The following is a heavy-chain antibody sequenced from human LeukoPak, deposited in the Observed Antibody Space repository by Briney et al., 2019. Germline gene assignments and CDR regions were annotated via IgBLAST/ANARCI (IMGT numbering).Heavy chain of an antibody. CDR2: ISNSGGDT. V-gene: IGHV3-23*01. J-gene: IGHJ3*02. Sequence: GGSLRLSCAASGFTFDDYAMSWVRQAPGRGLEWVLGISNSGGDTQYADSVKGRFTISRDNSKNTLYLQMNSLGAEDTAVYYCAKSRSYTVRDAFEIWGQGTKVTVSS. D-gene: IGHD3-10*01. CDR1: GFTFDDYA. CDR3: AKSRSYTVRDAFEI.